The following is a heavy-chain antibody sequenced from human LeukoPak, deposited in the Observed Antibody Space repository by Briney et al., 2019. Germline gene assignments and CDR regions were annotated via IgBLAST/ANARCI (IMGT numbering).Heavy chain of an antibody. CDR1: GFTVSSNY. CDR2: ISYDGSNK. V-gene: IGHV3-30*18. D-gene: IGHD6-19*01. CDR3: AKGTLGVAANFDY. Sequence: TGGSLRLSCAASGFTVSSNYMSWVRQAPGKGLEWVAVISYDGSNKYYADSVKGRFTISRDNSKNTLYLQMNSLRAEDTAVYYCAKGTLGVAANFDYWGQGTLVTVSS. J-gene: IGHJ4*02.